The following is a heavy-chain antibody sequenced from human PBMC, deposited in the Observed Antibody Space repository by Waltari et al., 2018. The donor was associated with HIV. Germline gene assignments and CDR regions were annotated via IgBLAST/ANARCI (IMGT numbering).Heavy chain of an antibody. CDR3: AGRPVTSDEFDR. CDR1: GSSISSRYY. J-gene: IGHJ5*02. V-gene: IGHV4-38-2*01. CDR2: IYHSGGT. Sequence: QVQLQESGPGLVKPSETLSLTCAVSGSSISSRYYWGWIRQPPGKGLEWIGSIYHSGGTYYNPSLKTRGTISVDTSKSRSSLKLTSVTAADAAVYYCAGRPVTSDEFDRWGQGTLVTGSS. D-gene: IGHD2-21*02.